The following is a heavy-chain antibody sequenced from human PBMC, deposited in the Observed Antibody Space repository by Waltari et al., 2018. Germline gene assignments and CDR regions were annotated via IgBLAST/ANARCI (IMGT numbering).Heavy chain of an antibody. D-gene: IGHD6-13*01. CDR2: IIPIFGTA. Sequence: QVQLVQSGAEVKKPGSSVKVSCKASGGTFSSYAISWVRQAPGHGLEWMGGIIPIFGTANYAQKFQGRVTITTDESTSTAYMELSSLRSEDTAVYYCARGRDGSSWYSGVNYYYGMDVWGQGTTVTVSS. CDR1: GGTFSSYA. V-gene: IGHV1-69*05. CDR3: ARGRDGSSWYSGVNYYYGMDV. J-gene: IGHJ6*02.